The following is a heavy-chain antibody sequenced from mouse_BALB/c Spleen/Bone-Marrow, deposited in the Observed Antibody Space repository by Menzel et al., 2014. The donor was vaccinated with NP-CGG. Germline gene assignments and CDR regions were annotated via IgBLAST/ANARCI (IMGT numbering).Heavy chain of an antibody. CDR3: ARGHGYYVGYYFDN. J-gene: IGHJ2*01. CDR2: IDPANGKT. V-gene: IGHV14-3*02. D-gene: IGHD2-3*01. Sequence: VQLQQSGAEPVKPGASVKLSCTASGFNIKDTYMHWVKQRPEQGLEWIGRIDPANGKTKYDPKFQGKATITADTASNTAYLQLSSLTSVDTAVYYCARGHGYYVGYYFDNWGQGTTLTVSS. CDR1: GFNIKDTY.